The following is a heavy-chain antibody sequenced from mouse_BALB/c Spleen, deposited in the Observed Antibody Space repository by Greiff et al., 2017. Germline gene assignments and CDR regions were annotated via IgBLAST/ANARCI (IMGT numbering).Heavy chain of an antibody. Sequence: VKVVESGPGLVAPSQSLSITCTVSGFSLTSYGVHWVRQPPGKGLEWLGVIWAGGSTNYNSALMSRLSISKDNSKSQVFLKMNSLQTDDTAMYYWARDGSDYGRSYEDFDYWGQGTTLTVSS. D-gene: IGHD1-1*01. J-gene: IGHJ2*01. V-gene: IGHV2-9*02. CDR3: ARDGSDYGRSYEDFDY. CDR1: GFSLTSYG. CDR2: IWAGGST.